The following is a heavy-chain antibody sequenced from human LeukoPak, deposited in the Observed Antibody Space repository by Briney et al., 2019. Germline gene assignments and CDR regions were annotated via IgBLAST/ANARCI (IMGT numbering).Heavy chain of an antibody. Sequence: SETLSLTCTVSGYSIINGFYWGWIRQPAGKRLEWIGTIIHRGTTFYNPSLKSRVTISVDTSKNQFSLKLNSVTAADTAVYYCARLPHCTGTTCYGGGYYSDYWGQGTLVTVSS. D-gene: IGHD2-2*01. J-gene: IGHJ4*02. CDR3: ARLPHCTGTTCYGGGYYSDY. CDR2: IIHRGTT. CDR1: GYSIINGFY. V-gene: IGHV4-38-2*02.